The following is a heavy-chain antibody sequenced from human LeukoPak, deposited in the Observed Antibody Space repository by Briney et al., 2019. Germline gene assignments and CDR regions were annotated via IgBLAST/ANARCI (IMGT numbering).Heavy chain of an antibody. CDR2: ISGSGGST. Sequence: PGGSLRLSCAASGFTFSSYWMRWVRQAPGKGLEWVSAISGSGGSTYYADSVKGRFTISRDNSKNTLYLQMNSLRAEDTAVYYCAKAGSAATIYFDYWGQGTLVTVSS. D-gene: IGHD5-12*01. J-gene: IGHJ4*02. V-gene: IGHV3-23*01. CDR1: GFTFSSYW. CDR3: AKAGSAATIYFDY.